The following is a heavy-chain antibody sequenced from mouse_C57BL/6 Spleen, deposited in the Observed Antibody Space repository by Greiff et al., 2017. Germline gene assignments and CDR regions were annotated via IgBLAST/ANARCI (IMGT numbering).Heavy chain of an antibody. D-gene: IGHD2-3*01. CDR1: GYTFTSYW. V-gene: IGHV1-52*01. Sequence: QVQLQQPGAELVRPGSSVKLSCKASGYTFTSYWMHWVKQRPIQGLEWIGNIDTSDSETHYNQKFKDKATLTVDKSSTTAYMQISSLTSDDSAVYYCARIVDGIPFAYWGQGTTLTVSS. J-gene: IGHJ2*01. CDR3: ARIVDGIPFAY. CDR2: IDTSDSET.